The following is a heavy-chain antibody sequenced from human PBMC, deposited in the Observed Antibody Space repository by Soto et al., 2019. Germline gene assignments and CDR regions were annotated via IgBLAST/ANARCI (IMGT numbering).Heavy chain of an antibody. Sequence: ASVKVSCKASGYTFTGYYIHWVRQAPGQGLEWVGWINPNSGGTNYAQKFQGWVTMTRDTSISPAYMEVSRLRSDDTAVYYCARDRGLRWFFDYWGQGTQVTVSS. J-gene: IGHJ4*02. CDR2: INPNSGGT. D-gene: IGHD4-17*01. V-gene: IGHV1-2*04. CDR1: GYTFTGYY. CDR3: ARDRGLRWFFDY.